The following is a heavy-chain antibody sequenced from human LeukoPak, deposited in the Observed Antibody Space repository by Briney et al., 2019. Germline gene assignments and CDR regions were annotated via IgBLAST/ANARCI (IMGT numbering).Heavy chain of an antibody. CDR2: ISYDGSNK. CDR1: GFTFSSYG. Sequence: QPGGSLRLSCAASGFTFSSYGMHWVRQAPGKGLEWVAVISYDGSNKYYADSVKGRFTISRDNSKTTLYLQMNSLRAEDTAVYYCAKDVPAAYFDYWGQGTLVTVSS. V-gene: IGHV3-30*18. CDR3: AKDVPAAYFDY. J-gene: IGHJ4*02. D-gene: IGHD2-2*01.